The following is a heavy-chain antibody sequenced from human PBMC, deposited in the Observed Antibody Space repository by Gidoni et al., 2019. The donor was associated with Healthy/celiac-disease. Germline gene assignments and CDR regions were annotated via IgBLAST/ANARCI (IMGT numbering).Heavy chain of an antibody. J-gene: IGHJ6*02. CDR1: GFTFSSYA. Sequence: QVQLVESGVGVVQPVRSLRLSCEAFGFTFSSYAMHCVRQAPGKGMEWVAIISYDGSSKYYADSVQGRFTISRDNSKNTLYVQMNSLRAEDTAVYYCARDLEVSGSYWAHYYYGMDVWGQGTTVTVS. V-gene: IGHV3-30-3*01. D-gene: IGHD1-26*01. CDR3: ARDLEVSGSYWAHYYYGMDV. CDR2: ISYDGSSK.